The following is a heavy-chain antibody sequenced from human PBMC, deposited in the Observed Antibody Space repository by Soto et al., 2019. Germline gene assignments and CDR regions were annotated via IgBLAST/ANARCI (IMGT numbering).Heavy chain of an antibody. Sequence: GESLKISCQGSGYSFSDYWIDWVRQIPGKGLEWMGIIHPGDSDSRYSPSFQGQVTISADNSISTAYLQWSSLKASDTAIYYCARRSSTTFSGSSYDFWGQGTLVTVSS. CDR2: IHPGDSDS. CDR1: GYSFSDYW. CDR3: ARRSSTTFSGSSYDF. D-gene: IGHD1-26*01. V-gene: IGHV5-51*01. J-gene: IGHJ4*02.